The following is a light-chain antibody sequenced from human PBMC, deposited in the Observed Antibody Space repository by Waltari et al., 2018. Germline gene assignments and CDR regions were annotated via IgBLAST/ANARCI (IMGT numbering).Light chain of an antibody. Sequence: EIVLTQSPGTLSLSPGERATLSCRARQPVWTTYLAWYQQKPGQAPTLLIYGASSRATGIPDRFSGSGSGTDFSLTISSLEPEDFAVYYCQQYDISPLTFGGGTKVEIK. J-gene: IGKJ4*01. V-gene: IGKV3-20*01. CDR1: QPVWTTY. CDR3: QQYDISPLT. CDR2: GAS.